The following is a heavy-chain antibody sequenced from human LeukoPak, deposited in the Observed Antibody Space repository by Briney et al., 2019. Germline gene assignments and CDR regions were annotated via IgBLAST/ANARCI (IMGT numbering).Heavy chain of an antibody. Sequence: GGTLRLSCAASGFTFSGFAMSWIRQAPGKGLEWVSSISRSGESTFYADSVRGRFTISRDNSKNTVSLQMESLRAEDTALYYCANDYGSGSRYWGQGALVTVSS. J-gene: IGHJ4*02. CDR1: GFTFSGFA. CDR2: ISRSGEST. CDR3: ANDYGSGSRY. V-gene: IGHV3-23*01. D-gene: IGHD3-10*01.